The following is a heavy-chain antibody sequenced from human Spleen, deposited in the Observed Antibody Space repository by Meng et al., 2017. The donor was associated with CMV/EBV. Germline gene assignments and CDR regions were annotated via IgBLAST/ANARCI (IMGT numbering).Heavy chain of an antibody. CDR1: GGSLGSDGYF. CDR3: ARGAAAYP. Sequence: LAWSVSGGSLGSDGYFWSWIRQRQGKGLEWIGYLHYSGSTSYNPSLKSRVTISADTSKNQFSLKLTSVTAADTGVYYCARGAAAYPWGQGTLVTVSS. V-gene: IGHV4-31*02. CDR2: LHYSGST. J-gene: IGHJ5*02. D-gene: IGHD6-25*01.